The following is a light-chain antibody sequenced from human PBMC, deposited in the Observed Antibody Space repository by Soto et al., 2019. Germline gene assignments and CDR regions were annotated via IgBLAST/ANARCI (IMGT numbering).Light chain of an antibody. CDR1: QSVSSSY. CDR2: GAS. CDR3: QQYGSSP. Sequence: EIVLTQSPGTLSLSPGERATLSCRASQSVSSSYLAWYQQTPGQAPRLLIYGASSRATGIPDRFSGSGSGTDFTLTISRLEPEDFAVYYCQQYGSSPLGQGTKVEIK. J-gene: IGKJ1*01. V-gene: IGKV3-20*01.